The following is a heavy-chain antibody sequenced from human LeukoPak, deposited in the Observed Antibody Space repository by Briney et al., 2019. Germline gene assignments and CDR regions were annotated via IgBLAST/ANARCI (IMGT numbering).Heavy chain of an antibody. Sequence: PGGSLRLSCAASGFTFRNYWIHWVRQAPGKGLVWISRIDNDGSDTIYADSVKGRFTISRDTAKNTLYLQINSLRAEETAFYYCARGGYHHGFDIWGKGKMVTVSS. CDR3: ARGGYHHGFDI. CDR1: GFTFRNYW. D-gene: IGHD5-18*01. CDR2: IDNDGSDT. J-gene: IGHJ3*02. V-gene: IGHV3-74*01.